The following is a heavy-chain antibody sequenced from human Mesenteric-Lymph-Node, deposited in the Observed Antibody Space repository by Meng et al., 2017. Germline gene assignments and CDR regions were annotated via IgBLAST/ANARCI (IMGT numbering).Heavy chain of an antibody. CDR2: IWYDGSNK. CDR3: ARGEMVRGLDY. J-gene: IGHJ4*02. V-gene: IGHV3-33*01. CDR1: GFTFSSYG. Sequence: QVQLVESGGGVVQPGRSLRLSCVASGFTFSSYGMHWVRQAPGKGLEWVAVIWYDGSNKYYADSVKGRFTISRDNSKNTLYLQMNSLRAEDTAVYYCARGEMVRGLDYWGQGTLVTVSS. D-gene: IGHD3-10*01.